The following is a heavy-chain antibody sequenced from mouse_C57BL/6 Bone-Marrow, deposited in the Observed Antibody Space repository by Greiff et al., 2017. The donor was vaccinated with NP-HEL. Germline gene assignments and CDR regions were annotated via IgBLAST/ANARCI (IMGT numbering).Heavy chain of an antibody. Sequence: VKVVESGPGLVAPSHSLSITCTVSGFSLTSYGVHWVRQPPGKGLEWLVVIWSDGSTTYNSALNSSLSISKDNSKSQVFLKMNSLQTDDTAMYYCARDGYYVGDYAMDYWGQGTSVTVSS. J-gene: IGHJ4*01. D-gene: IGHD2-3*01. CDR3: ARDGYYVGDYAMDY. CDR1: GFSLTSYG. CDR2: IWSDGST. V-gene: IGHV2-6*03.